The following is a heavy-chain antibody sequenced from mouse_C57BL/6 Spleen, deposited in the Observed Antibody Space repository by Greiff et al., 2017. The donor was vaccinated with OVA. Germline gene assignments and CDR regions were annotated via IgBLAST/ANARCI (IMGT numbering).Heavy chain of an antibody. CDR3: ARSGINYNWYFGD. D-gene: IGHD2-1*01. CDR1: GYAFSSSW. J-gene: IGHJ1*03. CDR2: IYPGDGDT. Sequence: QVQLQQSGPELVKPGASVKLSCKASGYAFSSSWMNWVKQRPGKGLEWIGQIYPGDGDTNYNGKFKGKSTLTADQSSSTAYMQLSSLTSEDSAVYCSARSGINYNWYFGDWGKGTMVTVSS. V-gene: IGHV1-82*01.